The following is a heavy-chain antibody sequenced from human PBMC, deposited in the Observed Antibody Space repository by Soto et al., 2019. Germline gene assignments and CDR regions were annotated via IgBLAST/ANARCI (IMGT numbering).Heavy chain of an antibody. CDR2: IYYSGST. CDR1: GGSISSSY. J-gene: IGHJ4*02. V-gene: IGHV4-59*08. D-gene: IGHD5-12*01. Sequence: QVQLQESGPGLVKPSETLSLTCTVSGGSISSSYWSWIRQPPGKGLEWIGYIYYSGSTNYNPSLKSRVTISVDTSKNQFSLKLSSVTAADTAVYYCARHTEYSGYEGFDYWGQGTLVTVSS. CDR3: ARHTEYSGYEGFDY.